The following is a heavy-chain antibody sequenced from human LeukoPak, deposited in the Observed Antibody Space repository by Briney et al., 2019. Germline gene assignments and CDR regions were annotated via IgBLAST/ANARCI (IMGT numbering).Heavy chain of an antibody. CDR1: GFTFSSYS. V-gene: IGHV3-23*01. CDR3: ARFDGGY. D-gene: IGHD3-16*01. CDR2: ISGGAGST. J-gene: IGHJ4*02. Sequence: SGGSLRLSCAASGFTFSSYSISWVRQAPGKGLEWVSLISGGAGSTYYAASVKGRFTISRDNSKNTLYLQMKSLRAEDTAVYYCARFDGGYWGQGTLVTVSS.